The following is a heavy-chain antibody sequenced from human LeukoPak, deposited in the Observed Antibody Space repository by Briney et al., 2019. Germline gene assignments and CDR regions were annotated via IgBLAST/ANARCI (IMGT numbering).Heavy chain of an antibody. V-gene: IGHV1-2*04. Sequence: ASVKVSCKASGYTFTGYYMHWVRQAPGQGLEWMGWINPNSGGTNYAQKFQGWVTMTRDTSISTAYMELSSLRSEDTAVYYCARARSVVGMDVWGKGTTVTVSS. CDR2: INPNSGGT. J-gene: IGHJ6*04. CDR3: ARARSVVGMDV. D-gene: IGHD2-2*01. CDR1: GYTFTGYY.